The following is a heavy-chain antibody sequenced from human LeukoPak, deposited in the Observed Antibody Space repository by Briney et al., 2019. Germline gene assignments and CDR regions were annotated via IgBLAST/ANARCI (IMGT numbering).Heavy chain of an antibody. D-gene: IGHD1-26*01. Sequence: GVSLRLSCAASGFTFSSYAMHWVRQAPGKGLEWVAVISYDGSNKYYADSVKGRFTISRDNSKNTLYLQMNSLRVEDTAVYYCARGSGSYWGFDYWGQGTLVTVPS. CDR3: ARGSGSYWGFDY. J-gene: IGHJ4*02. CDR1: GFTFSSYA. CDR2: ISYDGSNK. V-gene: IGHV3-30*14.